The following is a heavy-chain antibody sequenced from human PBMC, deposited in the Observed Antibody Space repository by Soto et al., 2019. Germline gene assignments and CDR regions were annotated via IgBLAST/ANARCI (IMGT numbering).Heavy chain of an antibody. Sequence: EVQLVEAGGGLVQPGRSLRLSCAASGFSFDEYAMHWVRQAPGKGLEWVSGISWNSGTMGYGDSVKGRFTISRDNAKNFRYLQMTSLRAADTSVYFSAKGVCSSTRCVTYSYIDVWGKGTTVTVSS. CDR1: GFSFDEYA. CDR2: ISWNSGTM. V-gene: IGHV3-9*01. CDR3: AKGVCSSTRCVTYSYIDV. D-gene: IGHD2-2*01. J-gene: IGHJ6*03.